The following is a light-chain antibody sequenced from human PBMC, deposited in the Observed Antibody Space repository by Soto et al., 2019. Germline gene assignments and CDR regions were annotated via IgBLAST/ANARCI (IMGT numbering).Light chain of an antibody. Sequence: EVVMTQSPATLSASPGERVTLSCRASQNLGSSLAWYQQRPGQAPRLLLYGGSTRATGIPARFSGSGSGTEFTVTISSLQSEDFAVFFCQQYGTSEIIFGQGTRLEIK. V-gene: IGKV3-15*01. J-gene: IGKJ5*01. CDR3: QQYGTSEII. CDR1: QNLGSS. CDR2: GGS.